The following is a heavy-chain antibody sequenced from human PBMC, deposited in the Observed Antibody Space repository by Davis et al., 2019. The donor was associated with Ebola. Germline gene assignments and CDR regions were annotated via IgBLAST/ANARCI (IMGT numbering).Heavy chain of an antibody. J-gene: IGHJ4*02. CDR3: ARHRGDVVFGPYDY. CDR1: GYSISTSY. V-gene: IGHV4-59*08. D-gene: IGHD3-16*01. CDR2: ISSSGSS. Sequence: SETLSLTCTVSGYSISTSYWSWFQQPPGNGLEWLGYISSSGSSNHNPSLKSRLTMSVDTSKRQVSLKVSSVTAADTAVYYCARHRGDVVFGPYDYWGQGTLVTVSS.